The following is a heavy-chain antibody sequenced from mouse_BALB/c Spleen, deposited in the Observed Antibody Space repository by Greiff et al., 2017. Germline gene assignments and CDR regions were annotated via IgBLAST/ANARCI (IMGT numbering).Heavy chain of an antibody. CDR1: GFTFSSYG. D-gene: IGHD4-1*01. Sequence: EVQVVESGGDLVKPGGSLKLSCAASGFTFSSYGMSWVRQTPDKRLEWVATISSVGSYTYYPDSVKGRFTISRDNAKNTLYLQMSSLKSEDTAMYYCVRQGLTGTRYRDCCAYWGQGTLVTVSA. CDR3: VRQGLTGTRYRDCCAY. CDR2: ISSVGSYT. V-gene: IGHV5-6*01. J-gene: IGHJ3*01.